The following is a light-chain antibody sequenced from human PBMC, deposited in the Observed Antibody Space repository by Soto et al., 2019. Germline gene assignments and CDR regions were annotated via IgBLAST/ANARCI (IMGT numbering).Light chain of an antibody. CDR1: SNDVGAYDY. J-gene: IGLJ2*01. Sequence: QSALTQPASVSGSPGQSITISCTGTSNDVGAYDYVSWYQQHPGKAPKLIIYEDNKRPSGVSNRFSGSKSGNTASLTISGLQAEDEADYYCCAYVRSNALLFGGGTKLTVL. V-gene: IGLV2-23*01. CDR2: EDN. CDR3: CAYVRSNALL.